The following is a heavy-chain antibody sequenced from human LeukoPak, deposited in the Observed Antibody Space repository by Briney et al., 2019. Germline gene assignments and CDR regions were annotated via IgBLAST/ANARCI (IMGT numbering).Heavy chain of an antibody. J-gene: IGHJ4*02. Sequence: GESLRLSCAASGFTFSSYAMSWVRQAPGKGLEWVSAISGSGGSTYYADSVKGRFTISRDNSKNTLYLQMNSLRAEDTAVYYCAKSYNGYESKPDYWGQGTLVTVSS. CDR1: GFTFSSYA. CDR2: ISGSGGST. D-gene: IGHD5-12*01. CDR3: AKSYNGYESKPDY. V-gene: IGHV3-23*01.